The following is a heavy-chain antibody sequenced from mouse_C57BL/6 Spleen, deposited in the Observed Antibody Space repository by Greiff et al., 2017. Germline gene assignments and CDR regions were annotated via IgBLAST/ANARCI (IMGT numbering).Heavy chain of an antibody. Sequence: EVKVEESGGGLVQPGGSMKLSCVASGFTFSNYWMNWVRQSPEKGLEWVAQIRLKSDNYATHYAESVKGRFTISRDDSKSSVYLQMNNLRAEDTGIYYCTRDYDYLRNAMDYWGQGTSVTVSS. D-gene: IGHD2-4*01. CDR1: GFTFSNYW. CDR3: TRDYDYLRNAMDY. CDR2: IRLKSDNYAT. J-gene: IGHJ4*01. V-gene: IGHV6-3*01.